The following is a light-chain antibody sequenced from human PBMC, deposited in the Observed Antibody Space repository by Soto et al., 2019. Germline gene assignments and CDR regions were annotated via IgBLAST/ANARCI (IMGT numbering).Light chain of an antibody. J-gene: IGKJ1*01. CDR2: KAS. Sequence: DIQMTQSPSTLSGSVGDRVTITCRASQTISSWLAWYQQKPGKAPKLLIYKASTLKSGVPSRFSGSGSGTEFTLTISRLQTDDFATYYCQHYNSDSEAFGQGTKVELK. V-gene: IGKV1-5*03. CDR1: QTISSW. CDR3: QHYNSDSEA.